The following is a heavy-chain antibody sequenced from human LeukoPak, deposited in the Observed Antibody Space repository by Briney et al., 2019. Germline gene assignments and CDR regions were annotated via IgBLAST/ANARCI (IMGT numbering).Heavy chain of an antibody. CDR1: GGSISSGDYY. J-gene: IGHJ5*02. CDR2: IYYSGST. V-gene: IGHV4-30-4*01. CDR3: AREGPSSYYDFWSGYLNWFDP. D-gene: IGHD3-3*01. Sequence: SETLSLTCTVSGGSISSGDYYWSWIRQPPEKGLEWIGYIYYSGSTYYNPSLKSRVTISVDTSKNQFSLKLSSVTAADTAVYYCAREGPSSYYDFWSGYLNWFDPWGQGTLVTVSS.